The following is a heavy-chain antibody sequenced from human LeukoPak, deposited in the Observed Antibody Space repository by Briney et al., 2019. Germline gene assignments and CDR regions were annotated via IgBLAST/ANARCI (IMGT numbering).Heavy chain of an antibody. CDR1: GFTFSTYG. CDR2: ISGSGGTT. J-gene: IGHJ4*02. Sequence: PGGSLRLSCAASGFTFSTYGMTWVRQAPGKGLEWVSGISGSGGTTYYADSVKGRFTISRDNSKNTLYLQMNSLRAEDTAVYYCAKRDGGYWGQGTLVTVSS. V-gene: IGHV3-23*01. D-gene: IGHD3-10*01. CDR3: AKRDGGY.